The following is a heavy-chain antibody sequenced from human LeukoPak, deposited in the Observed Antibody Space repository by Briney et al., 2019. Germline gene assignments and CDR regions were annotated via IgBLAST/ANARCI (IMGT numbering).Heavy chain of an antibody. V-gene: IGHV3-23*01. CDR3: ARDLPNYDSSGYYDY. D-gene: IGHD3-22*01. Sequence: AGGSLRLSCAASGFTFSTYAMSWVRQAPGKGLEWVSAISGSGGSTYYADSVKGQFTISRDNSKNTLYLQMNSLRAEDTAVYFCARDLPNYDSSGYYDYWGQGTLVTVSS. CDR1: GFTFSTYA. J-gene: IGHJ4*02. CDR2: ISGSGGST.